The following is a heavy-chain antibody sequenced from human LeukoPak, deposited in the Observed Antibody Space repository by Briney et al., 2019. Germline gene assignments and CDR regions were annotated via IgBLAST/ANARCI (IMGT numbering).Heavy chain of an antibody. CDR1: AFTFSSYV. CDR2: ISGSGANT. D-gene: IGHD2/OR15-2a*01. V-gene: IGHV3-23*01. Sequence: GGSLRLSCAASAFTFSSYVMSWVRQAPGEGLEWVSAISGSGANTYYADSVKGRFTISRDNSENTLYLQMNSLRAEDTAVYYCAKQDNVYGRKYLDFWGQGTLVTVSS. CDR3: AKQDNVYGRKYLDF. J-gene: IGHJ4*02.